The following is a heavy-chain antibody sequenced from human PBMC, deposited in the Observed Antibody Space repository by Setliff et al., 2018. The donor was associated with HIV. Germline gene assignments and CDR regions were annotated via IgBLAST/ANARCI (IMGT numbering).Heavy chain of an antibody. CDR3: AKVPSY. V-gene: IGHV3-21*04. J-gene: IGHJ4*02. Sequence: GESLKISCAASGFDFTSYTMTWVRQAPGKGLEWVASISPGGSFMYYGDSVKGRFTISRDNSKNTLYLQMDSLRAEDTAVYYCAKVPSYWGQGTLVTVSS. CDR1: GFDFTSYT. CDR2: ISPGGSFM.